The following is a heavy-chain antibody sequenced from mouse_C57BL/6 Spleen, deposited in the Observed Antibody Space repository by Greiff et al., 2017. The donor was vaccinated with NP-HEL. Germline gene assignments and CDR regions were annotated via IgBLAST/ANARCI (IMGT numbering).Heavy chain of an antibody. D-gene: IGHD1-2*01. CDR3: ARRVLRPAYYYAMDY. V-gene: IGHV1-59*01. Sequence: QVQLQQPGAELVRPGTSVKLSCKASGYTFTSYWMHWVKQRPGQGLEWIGVIDPSDSYTNYNQKFKGKATLTVAKSSSTAYMQLSSLTSADSAVYYFARRVLRPAYYYAMDYWGQGTSVTVSS. CDR1: GYTFTSYW. CDR2: IDPSDSYT. J-gene: IGHJ4*01.